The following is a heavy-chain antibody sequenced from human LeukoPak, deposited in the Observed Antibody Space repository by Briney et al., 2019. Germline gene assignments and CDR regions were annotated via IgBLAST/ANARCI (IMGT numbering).Heavy chain of an antibody. CDR2: IYYSGST. V-gene: IGHV4-30-4*08. CDR3: ASQYDYGDYVTFDY. Sequence: PSQTLSLTCTVSGGSISSGDYYWSWIRQPPGKGLEWIGYIYYSGSTYYNPSLKSRVTISVDTSKNQFSLKLSSVTAADTAVYYCASQYDYGDYVTFDYWGQGTLVTVSS. CDR1: GGSISSGDYY. J-gene: IGHJ4*02. D-gene: IGHD4-17*01.